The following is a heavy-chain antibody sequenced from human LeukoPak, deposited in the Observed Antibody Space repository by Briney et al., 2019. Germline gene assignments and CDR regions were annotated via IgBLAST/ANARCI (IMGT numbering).Heavy chain of an antibody. V-gene: IGHV4-34*01. D-gene: IGHD5-18*01. CDR1: GGSFSGYY. CDR3: ARVSHRYSYGRYNWFDP. J-gene: IGHJ5*02. CDR2: INHSGST. Sequence: SETLSLTCAVYGGSFSGYYWSWIRQPPGKGLEWIGEINHSGSTNYNPSLKSRVTISVDTSKNQFSLKLSSVTAADTAVYYCARVSHRYSYGRYNWFDPWGQGTLVTVSS.